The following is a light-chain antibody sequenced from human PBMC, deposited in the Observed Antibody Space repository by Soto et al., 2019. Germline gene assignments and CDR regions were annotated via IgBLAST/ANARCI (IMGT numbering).Light chain of an antibody. J-gene: IGKJ1*01. CDR3: QQYDNWLRT. Sequence: ETVMTQSPATLSVSPGERATLSCRASQTIRSTLAWFQQKPGQAPRLLIYDASTRANGIPARFRGSGSGTEFTLTISSLQSEDFAVYYCQQYDNWLRTFGQGTIVDIK. CDR1: QTIRST. V-gene: IGKV3-15*01. CDR2: DAS.